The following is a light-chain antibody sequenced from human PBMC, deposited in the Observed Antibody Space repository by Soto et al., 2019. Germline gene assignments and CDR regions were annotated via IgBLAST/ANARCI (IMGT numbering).Light chain of an antibody. J-gene: IGLJ1*01. CDR2: DVS. CDR1: SSDVGGYNY. CDR3: SSYTSSSTR. V-gene: IGLV2-14*01. Sequence: QSALTQPASVSGSPGQSITISCTGTSSDVGGYNYVSWYQQHPGKAPKLMIYDVSNRPSGVSNRFSGSKSGNTASLTISGLQAEDEADYCCSSYTSSSTRFGTGTKVTVL.